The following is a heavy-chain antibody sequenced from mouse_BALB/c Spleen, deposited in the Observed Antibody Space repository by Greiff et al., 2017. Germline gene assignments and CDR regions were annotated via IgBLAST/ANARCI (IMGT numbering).Heavy chain of an antibody. V-gene: IGHV1-14*01. D-gene: IGHD1-1*01. CDR3: ARGTTVVATDY. CDR1: GYTFTSYV. J-gene: IGHJ2*01. CDR2: INPYNDGT. Sequence: EVQLQQSGPELVKPGASVKMSCKASGYTFTSYVMHWVKQKPGQGLEWIGYINPYNDGTKYNEKFKGKATLTSDKSSSTAYMELSSLTSEDSAVYYCARGTTVVATDYWGQGTTLTVSS.